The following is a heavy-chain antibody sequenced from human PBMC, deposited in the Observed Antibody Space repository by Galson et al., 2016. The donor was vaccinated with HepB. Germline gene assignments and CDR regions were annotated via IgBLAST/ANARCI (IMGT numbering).Heavy chain of an antibody. D-gene: IGHD3-3*01. CDR3: ARRWDYDFISFAY. V-gene: IGHV2-5*01. CDR2: IHWNDNK. Sequence: PALVKPTQTLTLTCTFSGFSLSTSGDGVGWIRQPPGKALEWLALIHWNDNKFYNPSLNTRLTITKDASKNQVVLTMTNVDPADTATYYCARRWDYDFISFAYWGQGTLVTVSS. CDR1: GFSLSTSGDG. J-gene: IGHJ4*02.